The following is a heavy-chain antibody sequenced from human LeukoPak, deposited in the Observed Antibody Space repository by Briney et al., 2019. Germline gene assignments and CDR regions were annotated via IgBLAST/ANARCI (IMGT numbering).Heavy chain of an antibody. V-gene: IGHV3-11*04. J-gene: IGHJ3*02. CDR3: ARDGMKSVAEGAFDI. D-gene: IGHD6-19*01. CDR1: GLTFSDYY. CDR2: ISSSGSTI. Sequence: GGSLRLSCAASGLTFSDYYMSWLRQAPGKGLEWVSYISSSGSTIYYADSVKGRFTISRDNAKNSLYLQMNSLRAEDTAVYYCARDGMKSVAEGAFDIWGQGTMVTVSS.